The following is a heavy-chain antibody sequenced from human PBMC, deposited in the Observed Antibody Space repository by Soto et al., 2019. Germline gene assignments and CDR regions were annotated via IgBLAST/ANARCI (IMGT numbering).Heavy chain of an antibody. CDR3: AKVPQNVWSDVHYFDS. V-gene: IGHV3-23*01. CDR1: GFTFRNYV. CDR2: VSGSGAT. Sequence: EVQLLESGGSLVQPGGSVRLSCAASGFTFRNYVMSWLRQAPGKGLEWVSTVSGSGATNYADSVKGRFVISRDNSMGMVYLQMIILRDEDTAVYYCAKVPQNVWSDVHYFDSWGPGTLVTVSS. D-gene: IGHD3-3*01. J-gene: IGHJ4*02.